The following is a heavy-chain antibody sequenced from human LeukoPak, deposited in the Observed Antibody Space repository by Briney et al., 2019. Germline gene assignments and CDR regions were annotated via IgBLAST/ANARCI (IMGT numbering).Heavy chain of an antibody. CDR3: AKDSDY. CDR1: GFTFSSYW. V-gene: IGHV3-23*01. Sequence: GGFLRLSCAASGFTFSSYWMHWVRQAPGKGLEWVSAISASGGSTYYADSVKGRFNISRDNSKKMLFLQMSSLRAEDTAVYYCAKDSDYWGQGTLVTVSS. J-gene: IGHJ4*02. CDR2: ISASGGST.